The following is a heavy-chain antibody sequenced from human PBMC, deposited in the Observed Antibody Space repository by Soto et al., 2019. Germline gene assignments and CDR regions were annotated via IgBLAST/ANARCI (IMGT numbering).Heavy chain of an antibody. V-gene: IGHV3-48*02. CDR2: IISSGFTI. CDR3: ARDGSSSWTHFNWDY. CDR1: GFTFSSYS. J-gene: IGHJ4*02. Sequence: EVQLVESGGGPAQPGGSLRLSCAASGFTFSSYSMNWVRQAPGKGLEWISYIISSGFTIYYADYVKGRFTISRDNAQNSLYLQMNSLRDEDTAVYYCARDGSSSWTHFNWDYWGQGTLVTVSS. D-gene: IGHD6-13*01.